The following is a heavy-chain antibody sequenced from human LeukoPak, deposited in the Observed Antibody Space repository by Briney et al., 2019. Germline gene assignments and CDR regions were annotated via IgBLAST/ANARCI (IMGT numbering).Heavy chain of an antibody. J-gene: IGHJ4*02. Sequence: GASVKVSCRASGYTSTGYYIHWLRQAPGQGLEWMGWINPNSGDTNSAQRFQGRVTMTRDTSITTAYLELSRLTSDDSAVYFCARGSGNYYLLFDYWGQGTLVTVSS. V-gene: IGHV1-2*02. CDR1: GYTSTGYY. CDR2: INPNSGDT. D-gene: IGHD3-10*01. CDR3: ARGSGNYYLLFDY.